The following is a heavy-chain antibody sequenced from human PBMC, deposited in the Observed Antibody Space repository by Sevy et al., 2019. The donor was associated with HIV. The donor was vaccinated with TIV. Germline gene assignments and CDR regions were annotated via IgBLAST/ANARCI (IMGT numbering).Heavy chain of an antibody. D-gene: IGHD5-12*01. Sequence: GGSLRLSCAASGFTFDDYAMHWVRQAPGKGLEWVSGISWNSGSIGYADSVKGRFTISRDNAKNSLYLQMNSLRAEDTALYYCAKDGDGYNSGAFDIWGQGTMVTVSS. V-gene: IGHV3-9*01. CDR2: ISWNSGSI. J-gene: IGHJ3*02. CDR3: AKDGDGYNSGAFDI. CDR1: GFTFDDYA.